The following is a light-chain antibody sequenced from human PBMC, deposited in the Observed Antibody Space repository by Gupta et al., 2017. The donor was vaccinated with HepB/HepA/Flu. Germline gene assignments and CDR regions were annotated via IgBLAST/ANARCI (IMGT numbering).Light chain of an antibody. J-gene: IGKJ1*01. CDR1: PTISNN. CDR2: NTS. V-gene: IGKV3-15*01. Sequence: EIGMTQSPPILSVSPGERATLSCRASPTISNNLAWYQHKAGQAPRLLIFNTSTRATGVPARFSGSGSGTEFTLTISNLQSEDFAIYYCQQYNIWPPWTFGQGTKVE. CDR3: QQYNIWPPWT.